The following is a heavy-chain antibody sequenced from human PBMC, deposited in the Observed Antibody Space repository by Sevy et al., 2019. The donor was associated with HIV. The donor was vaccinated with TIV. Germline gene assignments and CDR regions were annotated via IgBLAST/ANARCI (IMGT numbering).Heavy chain of an antibody. CDR3: TTYRFLEWLYIDY. D-gene: IGHD3-3*01. Sequence: GGSLRLSCAASGFTFSNAWMSWVRQAPGKGLEWVGRIKSKTDGGTTDYAAPVKGRFTISRDDSKNTLYLQMNSLKTEDTVVYYCTTYRFLEWLYIDYWGQGTLVTVSS. V-gene: IGHV3-15*01. J-gene: IGHJ4*02. CDR1: GFTFSNAW. CDR2: IKSKTDGGTT.